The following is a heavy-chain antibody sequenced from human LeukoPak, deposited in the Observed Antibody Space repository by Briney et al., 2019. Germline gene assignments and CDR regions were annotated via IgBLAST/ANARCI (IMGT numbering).Heavy chain of an antibody. V-gene: IGHV3-23*01. D-gene: IGHD6-19*01. Sequence: GGSLRLSCAASGFTFSSYAMSWVRQAPGKGLEWVSGISGSGGSTYYADSVKGLFTISRDTSKNTLYLQMESLRVEDTAVYYCVKGSASSSGYLGVSWGQGTLVTVSS. CDR2: ISGSGGST. CDR3: VKGSASSSGYLGVS. J-gene: IGHJ5*02. CDR1: GFTFSSYA.